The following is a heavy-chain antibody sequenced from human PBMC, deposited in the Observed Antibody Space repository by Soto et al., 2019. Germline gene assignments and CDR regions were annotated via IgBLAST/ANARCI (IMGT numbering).Heavy chain of an antibody. V-gene: IGHV3-30*18. Sequence: QVLLVESGGGVVQPGRSLRISCAVSGFTFSSFGMHWVRQAPGKGLEWVAVISDDGSSKHYADSLKGRFTISRDNSNNALDMQMERLVCEDNAVYYCSKNRWGDFGDLNVPGDWGQGTLVTVSS. D-gene: IGHD4-17*01. CDR2: ISDDGSSK. J-gene: IGHJ4*02. CDR1: GFTFSSFG. CDR3: SKNRWGDFGDLNVPGD.